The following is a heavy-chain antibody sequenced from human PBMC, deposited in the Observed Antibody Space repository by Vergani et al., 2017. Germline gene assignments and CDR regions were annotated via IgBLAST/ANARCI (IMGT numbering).Heavy chain of an antibody. CDR2: IWYDGSKE. CDR3: ATSGYCAQCVFYMTYYDYMDV. D-gene: IGHD2-8*01. J-gene: IGHJ6*03. V-gene: IGHV3-33*01. CDR1: GFTLSSHA. Sequence: QVQLEESGGGVVQPGRSLRLSCAGSGFTLSSHAMHWVRQAPGKGLEWVAFIWYDGSKEYYADSVKGRFTISRDNSKNTLYLQMNNLRAADTAVYYCATSGYCAQCVFYMTYYDYMDVWGKGTAVTVSS.